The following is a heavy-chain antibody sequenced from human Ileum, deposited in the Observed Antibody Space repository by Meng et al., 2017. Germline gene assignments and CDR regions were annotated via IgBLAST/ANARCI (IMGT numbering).Heavy chain of an antibody. Sequence: ASVKVSCKASGYTFSSSGITWVRQAPGQGLEWMGWISAYNDDRNYAQKLQGRVTMTTDTSTSTAYMELNNLRSDDTAIYYCAKLGYCSRSTCYPEDDWFDPWGQGTLVTVSS. V-gene: IGHV1-18*01. J-gene: IGHJ5*02. CDR3: AKLGYCSRSTCYPEDDWFDP. CDR1: GYTFSSSG. D-gene: IGHD2-2*01. CDR2: ISAYNDDR.